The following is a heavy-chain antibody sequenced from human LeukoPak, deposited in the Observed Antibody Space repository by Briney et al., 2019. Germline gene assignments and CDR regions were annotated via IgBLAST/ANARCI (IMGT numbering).Heavy chain of an antibody. V-gene: IGHV3-23*01. J-gene: IGHJ4*02. Sequence: GGSLRLSCAASGFTFSSYAMSWVRQAPGKGLEWVSAISGSGGSTYYADSVKGRFTISGDNSKNTLYLQMNSLRAEDTAVYYCAKRYCSSTSCYGYWGQGTLVTVSS. D-gene: IGHD2-2*01. CDR3: AKRYCSSTSCYGY. CDR2: ISGSGGST. CDR1: GFTFSSYA.